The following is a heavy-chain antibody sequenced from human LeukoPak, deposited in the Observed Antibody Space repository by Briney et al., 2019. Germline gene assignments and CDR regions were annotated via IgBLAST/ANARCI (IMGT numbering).Heavy chain of an antibody. D-gene: IGHD6-19*01. V-gene: IGHV3-11*06. CDR2: ISSSSSYT. CDR3: ARVGSSGLYYFDY. J-gene: IGHJ4*02. CDR1: GFTFSDYY. Sequence: GGSLRLSCAASGFTFSDYYMSWIRQAPGKGLKWVSYISSSSSYTNYADSVKGRFTISRDNAKNPLYLQMNSLRAEDTAVYYCARVGSSGLYYFDYWGQGTLVTVSS.